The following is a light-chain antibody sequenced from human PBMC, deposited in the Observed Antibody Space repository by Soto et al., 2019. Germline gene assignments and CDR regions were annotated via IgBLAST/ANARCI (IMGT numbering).Light chain of an antibody. CDR2: TND. CDR1: SSNIESNF. Sequence: QSVLTQSPSASGTPGQRVTISCSGSSSNIESNFVNWYQQVPGTAPKLLIYTNDQRPSGVPDRFSGSKSGTSASLAISGLQSEDEADYYCAAGDDSLNGVVIGGGTKVTVL. CDR3: AAGDDSLNGVV. V-gene: IGLV1-44*01. J-gene: IGLJ2*01.